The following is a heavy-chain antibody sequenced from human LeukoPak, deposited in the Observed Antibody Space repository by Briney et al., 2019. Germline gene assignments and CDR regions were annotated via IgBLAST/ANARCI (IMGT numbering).Heavy chain of an antibody. Sequence: ASVKVSCKTSGYTFIGHYMHWVSQAPGHGLEWMGWFSPKTGGSHFAQKFRGRVAMTTDTSISTAYLELSSLRSDDTAVYYCVRDSGGSYYYPSDYWGQGTLVTVSS. D-gene: IGHD1-26*01. CDR3: VRDSGGSYYYPSDY. CDR2: FSPKTGGS. CDR1: GYTFIGHY. V-gene: IGHV1-2*02. J-gene: IGHJ4*02.